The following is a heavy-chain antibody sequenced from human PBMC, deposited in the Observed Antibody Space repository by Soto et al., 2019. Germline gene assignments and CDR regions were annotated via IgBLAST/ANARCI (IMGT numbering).Heavy chain of an antibody. CDR1: GFIFSSSG. CDR2: ISYDGSDK. CDR3: AKDNPTTAF. V-gene: IGHV3-30*18. J-gene: IGHJ4*02. D-gene: IGHD5-12*01. Sequence: ESGGGVVQPGRSLRLSCAASGFIFSSSGMHWVRQAPGKGLEWVAFISYDGSDKYYADSVKGRFTISRDNSKNTLYLQMNSLRAEDTAVYYCAKDNPTTAFWGQGTLVTVSS.